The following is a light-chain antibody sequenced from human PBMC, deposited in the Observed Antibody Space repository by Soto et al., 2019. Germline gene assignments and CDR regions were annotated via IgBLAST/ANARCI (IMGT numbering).Light chain of an antibody. Sequence: EIVMTQSPATLSLSPGERATLSCRASQSVSSSYLSWYQQKPGQAPRLLIYGASTRATGIPARFSGSGSGTDFTLTISSLQPADFAVYYCQQDYNLPYTFGQGTKLEIK. J-gene: IGKJ2*01. CDR1: QSVSSSY. CDR2: GAS. CDR3: QQDYNLPYT. V-gene: IGKV3D-7*01.